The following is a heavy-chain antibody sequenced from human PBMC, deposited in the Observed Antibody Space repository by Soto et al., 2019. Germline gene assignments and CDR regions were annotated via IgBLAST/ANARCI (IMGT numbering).Heavy chain of an antibody. CDR2: ITPAGDT. D-gene: IGHD2-15*01. J-gene: IGHJ3*02. CDR3: AKEGRAAFEALDI. Sequence: EMQLVESGGGLVQPGGSLRLSCVASGFTFSSYDIHWVRQGTGKGLEWVSAITPAGDTYYSGSVKGRFTISRENAKSSVYLQMDSLGAGDTAVYYCAKEGRAAFEALDIWGHWTMVTVSS. V-gene: IGHV3-13*04. CDR1: GFTFSSYD.